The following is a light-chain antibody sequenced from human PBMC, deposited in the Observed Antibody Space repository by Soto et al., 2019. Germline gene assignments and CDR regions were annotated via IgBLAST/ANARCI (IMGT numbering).Light chain of an antibody. CDR3: HQLRDWPIT. Sequence: EIVLTQSPATLSLSPGERATLSCRASQSITNFLTWYQQKPGQAPRLLIYDASNRATGIPARFSGSGSGTDFTLTINYVEPEDIAVYYCHQLRDWPITFGQGTRLEIK. CDR2: DAS. CDR1: QSITNF. V-gene: IGKV3-11*01. J-gene: IGKJ5*01.